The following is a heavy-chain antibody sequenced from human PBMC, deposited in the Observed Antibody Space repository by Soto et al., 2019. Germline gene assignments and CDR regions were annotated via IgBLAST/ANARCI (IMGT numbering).Heavy chain of an antibody. V-gene: IGHV4-30-4*01. CDR1: GGSISSGDYY. Sequence: SETLSLTGTVSGGSISSGDYYWSWIRQPPGKGLEWIGYIYYSGSTYYNPSLKSRVTISVDTSKNQFSLKLSSVTAADTAVYYCARGTYYDFWSGPSDYYYGMDVWGQGTTVTVSS. CDR2: IYYSGST. J-gene: IGHJ6*02. CDR3: ARGTYYDFWSGPSDYYYGMDV. D-gene: IGHD3-3*01.